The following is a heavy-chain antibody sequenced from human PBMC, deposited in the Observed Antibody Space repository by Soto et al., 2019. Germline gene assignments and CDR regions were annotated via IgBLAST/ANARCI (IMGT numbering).Heavy chain of an antibody. Sequence: QVQLVQSGAEVKKPGSSVKVSCKASGGTFSSYAISWVRQAPGQGLEWMGGIIPIFGTANYAQKFQGRVTITADNSTSTAYMELSSLRSEDTAVYYCARVIRERFYYGMDVWGQGTTVTVSS. CDR1: GGTFSSYA. CDR2: IIPIFGTA. J-gene: IGHJ6*02. V-gene: IGHV1-69*06. D-gene: IGHD1-1*01. CDR3: ARVIRERFYYGMDV.